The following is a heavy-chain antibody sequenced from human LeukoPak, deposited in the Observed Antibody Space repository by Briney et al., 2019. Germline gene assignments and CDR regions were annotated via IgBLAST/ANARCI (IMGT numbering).Heavy chain of an antibody. D-gene: IGHD3-22*01. CDR2: IIPILGTA. J-gene: IGHJ3*01. Sequence: SVKVSCKASGDTFSSYAISWLRQAPGQGVEWMGGIIPILGTANYAQKFQGRVTITADESTSTLYMEQRSLRSEDTAIYCARDDYYDSSAYRENPFDVWGQGTMVTVSS. CDR1: GDTFSSYA. V-gene: IGHV1-69*13. CDR3: ARDDYYDSSAYRENPFDV.